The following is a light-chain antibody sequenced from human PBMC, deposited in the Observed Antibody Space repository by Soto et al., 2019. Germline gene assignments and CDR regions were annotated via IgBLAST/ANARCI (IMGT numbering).Light chain of an antibody. Sequence: DIQRTKSPSTLSATVGDRVTITCRASQSISSWLAWYQQKPGKAPKLLIYKASSLESGVPSRFSGSGSGTEFTLTISSLQPDDFATYYCQQYNSYSQTFGQGTKVEIK. J-gene: IGKJ1*01. CDR1: QSISSW. CDR3: QQYNSYSQT. CDR2: KAS. V-gene: IGKV1-5*03.